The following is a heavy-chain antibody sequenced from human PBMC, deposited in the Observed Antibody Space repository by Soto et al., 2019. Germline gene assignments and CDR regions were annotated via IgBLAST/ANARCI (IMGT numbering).Heavy chain of an antibody. Sequence: QVQLQESGPGLVKPSETLSLTCKVSGDSISDYYWGWIRQSPGHGLEWIGYIYISGSTDSNPSLQSRATISIDLSKNQFSLTLKSVTAADTAVYYCARDLGIGSGPFDICGLGTVVTVSS. D-gene: IGHD2-2*03. CDR1: GDSISDYY. J-gene: IGHJ3*02. CDR3: ARDLGIGSGPFDI. V-gene: IGHV4-59*01. CDR2: IYISGST.